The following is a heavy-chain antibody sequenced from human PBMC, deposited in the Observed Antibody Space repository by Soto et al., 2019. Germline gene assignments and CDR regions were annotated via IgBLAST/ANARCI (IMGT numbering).Heavy chain of an antibody. V-gene: IGHV1-69*12. CDR1: GGTFSSYA. CDR3: AKNYYGSGSYYIDY. J-gene: IGHJ4*02. D-gene: IGHD3-10*01. CDR2: IIPLFGTA. Sequence: QVQLVQSGAEVKKPGSSVKVSCKASGGTFSSYAISWVRQAPGQGLEWMGGIIPLFGTADYAQKFQGRVTITADESTSTAYMELSSLRSEDTAVYYCAKNYYGSGSYYIDYWGQGTLVTVSS.